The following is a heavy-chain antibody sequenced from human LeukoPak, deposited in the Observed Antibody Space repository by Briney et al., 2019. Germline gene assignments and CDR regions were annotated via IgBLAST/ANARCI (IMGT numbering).Heavy chain of an antibody. J-gene: IGHJ4*02. Sequence: GGSLRLSCAASGFTFSSYWMSWVRQAPGKGLEWVANINQDGRETYYVDSVKGRFTISRDNAKNSLYLQMNSLRAEDTAVYYCAGEGIMIPFGGVIVPLPFDSWGQGTLVTVSS. CDR2: INQDGRET. CDR1: GFTFSSYW. D-gene: IGHD3-16*02. V-gene: IGHV3-7*01. CDR3: AGEGIMIPFGGVIVPLPFDS.